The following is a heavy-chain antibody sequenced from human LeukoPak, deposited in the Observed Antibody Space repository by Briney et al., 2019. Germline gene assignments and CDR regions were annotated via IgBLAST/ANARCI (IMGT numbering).Heavy chain of an antibody. Sequence: PSETLSLTCTVSGDSINRYLWTWIRQPAGRGLEWIGRIYDSGTTNYRPSLKSRVSMSVETPKNQFSLRLSSVTAADTAVYYCARQSDSGGYSEYWGQGIRVTVSS. D-gene: IGHD2-15*01. V-gene: IGHV4-4*07. CDR1: GDSINRYL. J-gene: IGHJ4*01. CDR3: ARQSDSGGYSEY. CDR2: IYDSGTT.